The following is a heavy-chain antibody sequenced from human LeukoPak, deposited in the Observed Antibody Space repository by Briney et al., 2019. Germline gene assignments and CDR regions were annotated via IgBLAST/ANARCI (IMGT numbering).Heavy chain of an antibody. J-gene: IGHJ4*02. D-gene: IGHD1-26*01. Sequence: PSQTLSLTCSVSAASSTSNVYYWTWIRQPAGKGLEWIGQIYTSGSTNYNPSLKSRLTISLDSSKNHFSLRLTSVSAADTAVYYCAKEYSGSFSPFPSYFDYWGQGTLVTVSS. V-gene: IGHV4-61*09. CDR2: IYTSGST. CDR3: AKEYSGSFSPFPSYFDY. CDR1: AASSTSNVYY.